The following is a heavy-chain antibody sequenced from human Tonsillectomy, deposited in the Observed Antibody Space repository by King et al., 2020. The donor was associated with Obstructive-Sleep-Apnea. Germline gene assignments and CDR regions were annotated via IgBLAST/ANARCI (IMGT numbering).Heavy chain of an antibody. Sequence: VQLVESGGGVVQPWRSLRLSCAASGFLFSSYGRHWFRQAQGKGRERVEDISYVGDKEFYAASVKGRFTISRDSSRNTLYLEMTSLRPEDTAVYYCAKAWTVTTLQCACDYWGQGTLVTVSS. CDR3: AKAWTVTTLQCACDY. D-gene: IGHD4-17*01. CDR2: ISYVGDKE. J-gene: IGHJ4*02. V-gene: IGHV3-30*18. CDR1: GFLFSSYG.